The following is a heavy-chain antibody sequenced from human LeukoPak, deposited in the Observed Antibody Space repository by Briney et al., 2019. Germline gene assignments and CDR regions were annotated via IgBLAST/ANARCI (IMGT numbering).Heavy chain of an antibody. Sequence: ASVKVSCKASGYTFTGYYMHWVRQAPGQGLEWMGWINPNSGGTNYAQKFQGRVTMTRDTSISTAYMELSRLRSDDTAGYYCXXXYSSSSSYYYYMDVWGKGTTVTVSS. CDR1: GYTFTGYY. CDR3: XXXYSSSSSYYYYMDV. CDR2: INPNSGGT. J-gene: IGHJ6*03. V-gene: IGHV1-2*02. D-gene: IGHD6-6*01.